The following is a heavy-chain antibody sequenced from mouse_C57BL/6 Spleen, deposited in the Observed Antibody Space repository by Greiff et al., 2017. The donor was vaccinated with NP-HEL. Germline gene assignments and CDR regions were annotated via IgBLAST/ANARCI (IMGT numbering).Heavy chain of an antibody. Sequence: EVKVVESGGGLVKPGGSLKLSCAASGFTFSDYGMHWVRQAPEKGLEWVAYISSGSSTIYYADTVKGRFTISRDNAKNTLFLQMTSLRSEDTAMYYCARTPRFAYWGQGTLVTVSA. CDR2: ISSGSSTI. J-gene: IGHJ3*01. V-gene: IGHV5-17*01. CDR3: ARTPRFAY. CDR1: GFTFSDYG.